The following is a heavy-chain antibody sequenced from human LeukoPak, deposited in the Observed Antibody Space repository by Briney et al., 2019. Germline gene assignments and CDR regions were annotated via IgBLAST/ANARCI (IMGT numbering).Heavy chain of an antibody. Sequence: GASVKVSCKASGGTFSNYAISWVRQAPGQGLEWMGRIIPIFGTANYAQKFQGRVTITADESTSTAYMELSSLRSEDTAVYYCAREPRDSIVGASDAFDIWGQGTMVTVSS. CDR3: AREPRDSIVGASDAFDI. V-gene: IGHV1-69*13. CDR2: IIPIFGTA. J-gene: IGHJ3*02. CDR1: GGTFSNYA. D-gene: IGHD1-26*01.